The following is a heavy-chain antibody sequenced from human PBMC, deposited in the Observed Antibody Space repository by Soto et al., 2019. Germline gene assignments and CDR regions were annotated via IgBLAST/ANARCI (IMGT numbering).Heavy chain of an antibody. CDR3: ARTAWHFFDY. J-gene: IGHJ4*02. CDR1: GGSFSGYY. D-gene: IGHD3-3*02. V-gene: IGHV4-34*01. Sequence: SETLSLTCAVYGGSFSGYYWSWIRQPPGKGLEWIGEINHSGSTNYNPSLKGRVTISVDTSKNQFSLKLSSVTAADTAVYYCARTAWHFFDYWGQGTPVTVSS. CDR2: INHSGST.